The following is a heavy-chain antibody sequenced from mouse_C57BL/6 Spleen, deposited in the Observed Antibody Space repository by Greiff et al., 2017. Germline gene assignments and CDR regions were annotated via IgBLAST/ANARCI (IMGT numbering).Heavy chain of an antibody. V-gene: IGHV5-16*01. CDR1: GFTFSDYY. CDR2: INYDGSST. J-gene: IGHJ1*03. D-gene: IGHD2-2*01. CDR3: AREGLRRHFDV. Sequence: EVQWVESEGGLVQPGSSMKLSCTASGFTFSDYYMAWVRQVPEKGLEWVANINYDGSSTYYLDSLKSRFIISRDNAKNILYLQMSSLKSEDTATYYCAREGLRRHFDVWGTGTTVTVSS.